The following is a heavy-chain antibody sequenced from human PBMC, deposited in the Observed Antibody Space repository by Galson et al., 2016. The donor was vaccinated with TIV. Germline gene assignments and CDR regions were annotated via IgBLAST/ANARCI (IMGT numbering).Heavy chain of an antibody. Sequence: SVKVSCKASGGTFSDYGISWVRQAPGQGLEWMGRIIPIFHSAKSAQMFQDRVTITADESMSTVYMELSSLRSEDTAVYYCATLGGYFGSGSYKTDFWGQGTLVTVSS. V-gene: IGHV1-69*13. CDR1: GGTFSDYG. CDR3: ATLGGYFGSGSYKTDF. CDR2: IIPIFHSA. J-gene: IGHJ4*02. D-gene: IGHD3-10*01.